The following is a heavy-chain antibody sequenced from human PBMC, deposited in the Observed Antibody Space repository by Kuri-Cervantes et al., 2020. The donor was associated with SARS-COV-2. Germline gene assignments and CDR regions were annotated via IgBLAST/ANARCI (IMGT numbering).Heavy chain of an antibody. J-gene: IGHJ6*01. CDR3: AKAVRGHYASGSRDTGGMDV. Sequence: GESLKISCAASGFTFSSYWMSWVRQAPGKGLEWVANIKQDGSEKYYVDSVKGRFTISRDNAKNSLYLQMNSLRGDDTAVYYCAKAVRGHYASGSRDTGGMDVWGQGATVTVSS. D-gene: IGHD3-10*01. CDR1: GFTFSSYW. V-gene: IGHV3-7*02. CDR2: IKQDGSEK.